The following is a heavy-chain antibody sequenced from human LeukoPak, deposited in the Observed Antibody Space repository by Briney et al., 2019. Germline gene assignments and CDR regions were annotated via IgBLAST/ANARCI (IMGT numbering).Heavy chain of an antibody. V-gene: IGHV3-23*01. CDR1: GFTFSSYA. CDR2: ISGSGGST. D-gene: IGHD3-16*01. CDR3: AKDVDLTYYFDY. J-gene: IGHJ4*02. Sequence: GGSLRLSCAASGFTFSSYAMSWVRQAPGKGLEWVSAISGSGGSTYYADSVKGRFTISRDNSKNTLYLQMDSLRAEDTAVYYCAKDVDLTYYFDYWGQGTLVTVSS.